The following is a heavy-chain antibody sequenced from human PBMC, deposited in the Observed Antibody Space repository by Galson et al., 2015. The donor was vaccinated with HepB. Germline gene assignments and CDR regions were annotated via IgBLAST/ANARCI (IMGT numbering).Heavy chain of an antibody. CDR1: GFTFSSYS. Sequence: SLRLSCAASGFTFSSYSMNWVRQAPGKGLEWVSSISSSSSYIYYADSVKGRFTISRDNAKNSLYLQMNSLRAEDTAVYYCAGDCGGDCSAEYYFDYWGQGTLVTVSS. V-gene: IGHV3-21*01. CDR3: AGDCGGDCSAEYYFDY. J-gene: IGHJ4*02. CDR2: ISSSSSYI. D-gene: IGHD2-21*02.